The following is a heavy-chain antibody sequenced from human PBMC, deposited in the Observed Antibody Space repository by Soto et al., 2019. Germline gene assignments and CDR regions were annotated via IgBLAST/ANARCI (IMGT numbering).Heavy chain of an antibody. V-gene: IGHV3-33*01. CDR2: IWYDGSNK. CDR1: GFTFSSYG. D-gene: IGHD5-18*01. CDR3: AREFVDTAMGIPWYYFDY. J-gene: IGHJ4*02. Sequence: GGSLRLSCAASGFTFSSYGMHWVRQAPGKGLEWVAVIWYDGSNKYYADSVKGRFTISRDNSKNTLYLQMNSLRAEDTAVYYCAREFVDTAMGIPWYYFDYWGQGTLVTVSS.